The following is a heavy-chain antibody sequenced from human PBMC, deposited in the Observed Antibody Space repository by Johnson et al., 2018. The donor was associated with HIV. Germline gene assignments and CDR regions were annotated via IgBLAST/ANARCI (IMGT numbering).Heavy chain of an antibody. D-gene: IGHD2-21*02. CDR1: GFTFSSYA. Sequence: QVQLVESGGGVVQPGRSLRLSCAASGFTFSSYAMHWVRQAPGKGLEWVSVIYSGGSTYYADSVKGRFTISRDNSKNTLYLQMNSLRAEDTAVYYCATGVVVTAMNDAVDIWGQGTMVTVSS. CDR2: IYSGGST. CDR3: ATGVVVTAMNDAVDI. J-gene: IGHJ3*02. V-gene: IGHV3-NL1*01.